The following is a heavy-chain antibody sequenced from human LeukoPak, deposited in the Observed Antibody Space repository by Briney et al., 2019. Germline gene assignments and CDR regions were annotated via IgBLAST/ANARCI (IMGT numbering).Heavy chain of an antibody. V-gene: IGHV3-23*01. CDR1: GFTFSSYA. Sequence: GGSLRLSCAASGFTFSSYAMSWVRQAPGKGLEWVSAISGSGGSTYYADSVKGRFTISRDNSKSTLYLQMNSLGAEDTAVYYCANVAMNCSGGSCPLDYWGQGTLVTVSS. CDR3: ANVAMNCSGGSCPLDY. CDR2: ISGSGGST. J-gene: IGHJ4*02. D-gene: IGHD2-15*01.